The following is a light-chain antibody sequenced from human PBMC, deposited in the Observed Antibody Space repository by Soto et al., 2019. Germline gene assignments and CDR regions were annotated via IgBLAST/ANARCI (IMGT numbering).Light chain of an antibody. J-gene: IGKJ1*01. V-gene: IGKV1-9*01. CDR1: QGISSY. CDR2: VAS. CDR3: QQLDNYPRT. Sequence: DIQLTQSPSFLSASVGDRVTITCRASQGISSYLAWYQQKPGKAPKLLIYVASTLQSGVPSRFSGSGSGTKFTLTISSLQPEDFATYYCQQLDNYPRTFGQGTKVEIK.